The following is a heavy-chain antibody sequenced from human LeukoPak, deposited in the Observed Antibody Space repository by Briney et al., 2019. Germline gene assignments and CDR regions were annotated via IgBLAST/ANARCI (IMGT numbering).Heavy chain of an antibody. CDR2: IYHSGST. V-gene: IGHV4-30-2*01. D-gene: IGHD2-21*01. CDR3: ARGIGGDAGTWFDP. Sequence: SETLSLTCAVSGGSISSGGYSWSWIRQPPGKGLEWIGYIYHSGSTYYNPSLKSRVTISVDRSKNQFSLKLSSVTAADTAVYYCARGIGGDAGTWFDPWGQGTLVTVSS. J-gene: IGHJ5*02. CDR1: GGSISSGGYS.